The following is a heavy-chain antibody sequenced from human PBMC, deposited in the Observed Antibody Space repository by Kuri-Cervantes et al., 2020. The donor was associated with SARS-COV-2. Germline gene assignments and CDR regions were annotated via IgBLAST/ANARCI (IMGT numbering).Heavy chain of an antibody. CDR2: IIPILGIA. CDR3: SSGYYTGNYYYYYMDV. CDR1: GCTFSSYA. J-gene: IGHJ6*03. V-gene: IGHV1-69*04. Sequence: SVTVFFKSSGCTFSSYAISWVRQAPGQGLEWMGRIIPILGIATYAQRFQGRVTLTADKSTSTAYMELTSLRSEDTAVYYCSSGYYTGNYYYYYMDVWGKGTTVTVSS. D-gene: IGHD3-3*01.